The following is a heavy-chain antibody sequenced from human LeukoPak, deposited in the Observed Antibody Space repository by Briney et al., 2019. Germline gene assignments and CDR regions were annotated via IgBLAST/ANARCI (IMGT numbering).Heavy chain of an antibody. J-gene: IGHJ4*02. CDR2: IYYSGST. CDR3: ARHDTSGYYWYYFDY. V-gene: IGHV4-59*01. D-gene: IGHD3-22*01. Sequence: KPSETLSLTCTVSGGSISSYYWSWIRQPPGKGLEWIGYIYYSGSTNYNPSLKSRVTISEDTSKNQFSLKLSSVTAADTAVYYCARHDTSGYYWYYFDYWGQGSLVTVSS. CDR1: GGSISSYY.